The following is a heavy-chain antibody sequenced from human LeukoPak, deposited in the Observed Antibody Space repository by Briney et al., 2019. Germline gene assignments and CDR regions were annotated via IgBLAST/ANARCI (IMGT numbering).Heavy chain of an antibody. J-gene: IGHJ4*02. Sequence: PGGSLRLSCAASGFTFSNYAMTWVRQAPGRGLEWVSNNYSGGDSHYADSVKGRFTIARDNSKNTLYVQMNSLRAEDTAVYYCAKAGHYGSGSFYSYFDSWGQGTLVTVSS. CDR3: AKAGHYGSGSFYSYFDS. V-gene: IGHV3-23*05. D-gene: IGHD3-10*01. CDR2: NYSGGDS. CDR1: GFTFSNYA.